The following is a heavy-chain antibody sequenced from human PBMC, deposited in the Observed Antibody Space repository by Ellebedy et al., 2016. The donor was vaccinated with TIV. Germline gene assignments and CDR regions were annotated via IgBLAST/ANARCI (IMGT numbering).Heavy chain of an antibody. CDR1: GFTFSYYA. CDR2: ISDDGTSE. Sequence: GESLKISCAASGFTFSYYALHWVRQAPGKGLEWVAVISDDGTSEHYGDSVKGRFTISRDNSKNTLYMQMNSLRAEDTAVYYCPKGQRVVTAPFDYWGQGTLVTVSS. D-gene: IGHD2-21*02. CDR3: PKGQRVVTAPFDY. V-gene: IGHV3-30-3*01. J-gene: IGHJ4*02.